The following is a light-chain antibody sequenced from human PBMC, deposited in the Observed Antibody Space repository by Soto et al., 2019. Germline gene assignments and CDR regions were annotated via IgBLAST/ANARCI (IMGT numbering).Light chain of an antibody. CDR3: ASYTASGTVV. CDR1: SSDVGGYNY. CDR2: EVN. V-gene: IGLV2-14*01. Sequence: QSALTQPASVSGSPGQSITISCTGTSSDVGGYNYVSWYQQHPGKAPKLMIYEVNNWPSGVSNRFSGSKSGNTASLTISGLQAEDEADYYCASYTASGTVVFGGGTKLTVL. J-gene: IGLJ2*01.